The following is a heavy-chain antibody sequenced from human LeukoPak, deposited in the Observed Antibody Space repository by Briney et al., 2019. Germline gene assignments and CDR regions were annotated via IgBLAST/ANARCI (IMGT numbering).Heavy chain of an antibody. CDR1: GYTFTSYY. J-gene: IGHJ6*03. CDR3: ATLWFGDPTFYYMDV. D-gene: IGHD3-10*01. V-gene: IGHV1-46*03. CDR2: IDPSGGST. Sequence: ASVKVSCKASGYTFTSYYMHWVRQAPGQGLEWMGIIDPSGGSTSYAQKFQGRVTMTRDTSTSTVYMELSSLRSEDTAVYYCATLWFGDPTFYYMDVWGKGTTVTVSS.